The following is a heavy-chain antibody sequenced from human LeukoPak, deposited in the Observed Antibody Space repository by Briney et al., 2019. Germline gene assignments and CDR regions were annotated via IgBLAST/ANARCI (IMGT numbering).Heavy chain of an antibody. CDR3: ARTPGHSSSWYSDF. J-gene: IGHJ4*02. Sequence: GDPLRLSCAASGFTFSHYAMHWVRQAPAKGLEWVAIIAFDGDNTNYADSVKGRFTISRYGSKNTLSLQMNSLRAEDTAVYYCARTPGHSSSWYSDFWGQGTLVTVSS. CDR2: IAFDGDNT. CDR1: GFTFSHYA. D-gene: IGHD6-13*01. V-gene: IGHV3-30*14.